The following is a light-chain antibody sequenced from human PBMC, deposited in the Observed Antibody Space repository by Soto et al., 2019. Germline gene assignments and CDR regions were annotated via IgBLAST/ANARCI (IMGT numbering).Light chain of an antibody. CDR3: QSYESSLSGVV. CDR1: SSNIGAGYD. V-gene: IGLV1-40*01. CDR2: GNS. Sequence: QPVLTQPPSVSGSPGQRVTISCTGSSSNIGAGYDVHWYQQLPGTAPKLLIYGNSNRPSGVPDRFSGSKSGTSACLAITGLQAEDEAADYCQSYESSLSGVVFGGGTKVTVL. J-gene: IGLJ2*01.